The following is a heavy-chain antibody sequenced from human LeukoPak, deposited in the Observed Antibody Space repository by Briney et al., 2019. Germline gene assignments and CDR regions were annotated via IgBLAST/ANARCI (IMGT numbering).Heavy chain of an antibody. Sequence: ASVKVSCKASGYTFTGYYMHWVRQAPGQGLEWMGWINPNSGGTNYAQKFQGRVTMTRDTSISTAYMELSRLRSDDTAVYYCATDLSTQWLVTLDYWGQGTLVTVSS. V-gene: IGHV1-2*02. CDR2: INPNSGGT. CDR1: GYTFTGYY. CDR3: ATDLSTQWLVTLDY. D-gene: IGHD6-19*01. J-gene: IGHJ4*02.